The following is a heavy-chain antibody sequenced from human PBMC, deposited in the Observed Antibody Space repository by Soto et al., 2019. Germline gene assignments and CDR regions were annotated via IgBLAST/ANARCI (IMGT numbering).Heavy chain of an antibody. Sequence: QVQLVESGGGVVQPGRSLRLSCAASGFTFSSYGMHWVRQAPGKGLEWVAVILEDGSNKYYADSVKGRFTISRDNSKTTLYLQMNSLRAEDTAVYYCAKDMAAVAGTIDYWGQGTLVTVSS. CDR1: GFTFSSYG. CDR2: ILEDGSNK. D-gene: IGHD6-19*01. J-gene: IGHJ4*02. CDR3: AKDMAAVAGTIDY. V-gene: IGHV3-30*18.